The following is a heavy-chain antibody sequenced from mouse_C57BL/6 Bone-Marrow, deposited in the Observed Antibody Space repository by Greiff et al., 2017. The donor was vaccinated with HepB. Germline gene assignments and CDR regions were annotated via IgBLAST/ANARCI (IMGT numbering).Heavy chain of an antibody. CDR2: ISRGDSYT. CDR3: ARHPMITPHYYAMDY. Sequence: EVKLVESGGELVKPGGSLKLSCAASGFTFSSYGMPWVRQSPDKRLEWVATISRGDSYTYYPDSVKGRFTISRDNAKNTLYLQMSSMKSEDTAMYYCARHPMITPHYYAMDYWGQGTSVTVSS. V-gene: IGHV5-6*01. CDR1: GFTFSSYG. J-gene: IGHJ4*01. D-gene: IGHD2-4*01.